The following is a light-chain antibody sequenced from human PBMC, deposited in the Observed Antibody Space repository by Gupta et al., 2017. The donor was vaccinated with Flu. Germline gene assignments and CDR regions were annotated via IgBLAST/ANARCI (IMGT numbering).Light chain of an antibody. V-gene: IGKV3-11*01. CDR3: QQRTKWFT. CDR2: DAS. J-gene: IGKJ4*01. CDR1: QSVRTY. Sequence: PATLSWSPGESATLTCRASQSVRTYIAWYQHKVGQAPRLLLYDASKRATGIPARFSGSGSGTDFTLTIISPETGDSAVYFGQQRTKWFTFGGGTKVEIK.